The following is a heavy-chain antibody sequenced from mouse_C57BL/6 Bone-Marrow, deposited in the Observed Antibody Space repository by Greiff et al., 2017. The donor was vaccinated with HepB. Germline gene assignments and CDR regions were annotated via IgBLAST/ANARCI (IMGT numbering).Heavy chain of an antibody. Sequence: QVQLKESGPGLVQPSQSLSITCTVSGFSLTSYGVHWVRQSPGKGLEWLGVIWSGGSTDYNAAFISRLSISKDNSKSQVFFKMNSLQADDTAIYYCARKGYDYGAWFAYWGQGTLVTVSA. CDR2: IWSGGST. D-gene: IGHD2-4*01. J-gene: IGHJ3*01. CDR3: ARKGYDYGAWFAY. V-gene: IGHV2-2*01. CDR1: GFSLTSYG.